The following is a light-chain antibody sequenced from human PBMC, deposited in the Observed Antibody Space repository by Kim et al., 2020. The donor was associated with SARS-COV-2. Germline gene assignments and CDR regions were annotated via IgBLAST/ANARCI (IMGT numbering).Light chain of an antibody. J-gene: IGKJ1*01. CDR3: QQTYSVPLT. CDR1: QSISIY. Sequence: IGDRATIPCLASQSISIYLNWYQQKPGKAPNLLIYGASNLQSGVPSRFSGSGSGTDFTLTINSLQPEDFATYYCQQTYSVPLTFGQGTKVDIK. V-gene: IGKV1-39*01. CDR2: GAS.